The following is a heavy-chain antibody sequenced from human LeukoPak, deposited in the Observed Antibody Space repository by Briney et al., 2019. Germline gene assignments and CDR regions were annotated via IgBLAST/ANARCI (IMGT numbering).Heavy chain of an antibody. CDR2: ISGSGGGT. J-gene: IGHJ4*02. V-gene: IGHV3-23*01. CDR1: GFTFSTYA. CDR3: AKDRGRYYDSSGYYWGYYFDS. Sequence: PGGSLRLSCAASGFTFSTYAVNWVRQAPGKGLEWVSTISGSGGGTYYADSVKGRFTISRDNSKNTLYLQMSSLRAEDTAVYYCAKDRGRYYDSSGYYWGYYFDSWGQGTLVTVSS. D-gene: IGHD3-22*01.